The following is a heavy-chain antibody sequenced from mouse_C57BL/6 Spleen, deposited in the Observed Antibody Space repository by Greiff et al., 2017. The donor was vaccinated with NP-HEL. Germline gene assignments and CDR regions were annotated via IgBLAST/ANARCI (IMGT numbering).Heavy chain of an antibody. D-gene: IGHD3-2*02. CDR3: TTDSSGQAWFAY. Sequence: EVQLQESGAELVRPGASVKLSCTASGFNIKDDYMHWVKQRPEQGLEWIGWIDPENGDTEYASKFQGKATITADTSSNTAYLQLSSLTSEDTAVYYCTTDSSGQAWFAYWGQGTLVTVSA. CDR2: IDPENGDT. V-gene: IGHV14-4*01. CDR1: GFNIKDDY. J-gene: IGHJ3*01.